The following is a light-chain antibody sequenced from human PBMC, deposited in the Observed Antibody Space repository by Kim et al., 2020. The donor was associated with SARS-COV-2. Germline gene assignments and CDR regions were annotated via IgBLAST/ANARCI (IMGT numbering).Light chain of an antibody. V-gene: IGLV1-40*01. CDR3: QSYDHSLSDV. CDR1: NSNIGAGYD. CDR2: GNT. J-gene: IGLJ1*01. Sequence: QWVTISCTGSNSNIGAGYDVHWYQQLPGTAPKHLIYGNTNRPSGVPDRFSGSRSGTSASLAITGLQAEDEADYYCQSYDHSLSDVFGTGTKVTVL.